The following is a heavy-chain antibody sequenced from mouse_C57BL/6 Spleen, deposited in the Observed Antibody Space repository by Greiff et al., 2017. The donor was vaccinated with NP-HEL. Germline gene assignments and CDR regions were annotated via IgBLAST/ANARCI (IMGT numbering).Heavy chain of an antibody. J-gene: IGHJ4*01. CDR1: GFTFSDYY. Sequence: EVQGVESGGGLVQPGGSLKLSCAASGFTFSDYYMYWVRQTPEKRLEWVAYISNGGGSTYYPDTVKGRFTISRDNAKNTLYLQMSRLKSEDTAMYYCARHDWDDYYAMDYWGQGTSVTVSS. CDR2: ISNGGGST. V-gene: IGHV5-12*01. D-gene: IGHD4-1*01. CDR3: ARHDWDDYYAMDY.